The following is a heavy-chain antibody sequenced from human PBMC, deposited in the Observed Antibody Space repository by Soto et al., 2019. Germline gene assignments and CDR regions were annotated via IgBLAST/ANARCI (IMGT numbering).Heavy chain of an antibody. V-gene: IGHV3-13*01. CDR2: IGTAGDT. CDR3: ARDGRDMSIAARAYYYYYMDV. D-gene: IGHD6-6*01. J-gene: IGHJ6*03. CDR1: GFTFSSYD. Sequence: GGSLRLSCAASGFTFSSYDMHWVRQATGKGLEWVSAIGTAGDTYYPGSVKGRFTISRENAKNSLYLQMNSLRAGDTAVYYCARDGRDMSIAARAYYYYYMDVWGKGTTVTVSS.